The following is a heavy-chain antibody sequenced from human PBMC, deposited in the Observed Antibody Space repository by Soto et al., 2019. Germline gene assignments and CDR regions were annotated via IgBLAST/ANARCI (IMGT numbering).Heavy chain of an antibody. Sequence: QVQLQQWGAGLLKPSETLSLTCAVYGGSFSGYYWSWIRQPPGKGLEWIGEINHSGSTNYNPSLKSRVTISVETSKNQFSLKLSSVTAADTAVYYCARHKVPLRSLNWFDPWGQGTLVTVSS. CDR1: GGSFSGYY. CDR2: INHSGST. J-gene: IGHJ5*02. V-gene: IGHV4-34*01. CDR3: ARHKVPLRSLNWFDP.